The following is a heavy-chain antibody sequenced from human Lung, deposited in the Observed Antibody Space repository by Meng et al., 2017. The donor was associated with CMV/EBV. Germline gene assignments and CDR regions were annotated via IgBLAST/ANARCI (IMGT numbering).Heavy chain of an antibody. D-gene: IGHD3-9*01. Sequence: SCAASGFTFSLYPMHWVRQAPGKGLDWVAVISYDANSKHYADSVKGRFTISRDNSKNTLYLQMDSLRHDDTAVYYCARSPVLTGSDWLIDYWGLGTLVTVSS. CDR1: GFTFSLYP. J-gene: IGHJ4*02. CDR3: ARSPVLTGSDWLIDY. V-gene: IGHV3-30*03. CDR2: ISYDANSK.